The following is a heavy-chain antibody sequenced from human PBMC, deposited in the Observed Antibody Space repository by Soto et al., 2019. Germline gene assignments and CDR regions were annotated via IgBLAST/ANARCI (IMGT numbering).Heavy chain of an antibody. Sequence: ILSCAASGFDFSSYAMSWVRQAPGKRLECISLISGTGVPTLYAESVKGRFSVSRDNSKDTLFLEMNNLGVDDTAMYYCAKSFCSSSSCFFLWVDPWGPGTLVTVSS. D-gene: IGHD2-2*01. CDR2: ISGTGVPT. CDR3: AKSFCSSSSCFFLWVDP. J-gene: IGHJ5*02. V-gene: IGHV3-23*01. CDR1: GFDFSSYA.